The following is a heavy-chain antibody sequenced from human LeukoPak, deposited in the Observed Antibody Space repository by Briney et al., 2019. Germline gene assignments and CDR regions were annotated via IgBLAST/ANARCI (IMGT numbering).Heavy chain of an antibody. Sequence: GGSLRLSCAASGFTVSSNYMSWVRQAPGKGLEWVSVIYSGGSTYYADSVKGRFTISRDNSKNTLYLQMNSLRAEDTAVYYCARVTSEVPYYYDSSGQVLDYWGQGTLVTVSS. V-gene: IGHV3-66*02. CDR2: IYSGGST. CDR3: ARVTSEVPYYYDSSGQVLDY. CDR1: GFTVSSNY. J-gene: IGHJ4*02. D-gene: IGHD3-22*01.